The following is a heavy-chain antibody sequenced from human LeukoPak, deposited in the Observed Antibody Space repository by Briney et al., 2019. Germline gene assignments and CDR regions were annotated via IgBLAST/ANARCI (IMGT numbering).Heavy chain of an antibody. CDR3: ARALKRSSGRYVIDY. V-gene: IGHV1-8*01. Sequence: ASVKVSCKASGYTYTTYDINWVRQATGQGLEWMGWMNPNSGNTGYAQKFQGRVTMTRNTSISTAYMELSSLRSEDTAVYYCARALKRSSGRYVIDYWGQGTLVTVSS. J-gene: IGHJ4*02. CDR1: GYTYTTYD. D-gene: IGHD6-19*01. CDR2: MNPNSGNT.